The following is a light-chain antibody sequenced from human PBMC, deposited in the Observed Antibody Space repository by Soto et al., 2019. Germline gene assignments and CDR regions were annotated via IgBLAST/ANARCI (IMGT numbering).Light chain of an antibody. Sequence: EFVLTQSPASVSLSPGEGATLSCRASQSVSSYLAWYQQKPGQAPRLLIYDASNRATGIPARFSGTGSGTDFTLTINNLEPEDFAVYYCQVRTNWSIAFGRGTRLEIK. CDR2: DAS. J-gene: IGKJ5*01. V-gene: IGKV3-11*01. CDR1: QSVSSY. CDR3: QVRTNWSIA.